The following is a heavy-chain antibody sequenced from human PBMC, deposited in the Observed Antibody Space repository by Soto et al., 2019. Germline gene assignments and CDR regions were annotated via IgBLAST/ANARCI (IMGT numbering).Heavy chain of an antibody. CDR2: IYYTGST. Sequence: SETLSLTCTVSGGCISSNCWSWILQPPGKGLEWIGYIYYTGSTNYNPSLKSRVTISVDTSKNQFSLQLSSVTAADTAVYYCGDFRCFLALWGRGTLVPVSS. J-gene: IGHJ2*01. CDR1: GGCISSNC. V-gene: IGHV4-59*01. D-gene: IGHD3-3*02. CDR3: GDFRCFLAL.